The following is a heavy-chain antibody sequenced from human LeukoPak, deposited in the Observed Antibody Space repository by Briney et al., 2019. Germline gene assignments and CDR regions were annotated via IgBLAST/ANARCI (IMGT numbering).Heavy chain of an antibody. J-gene: IGHJ4*02. Sequence: GGSLRLSCAASRVTLSSFGMNWVRQAPGQGLEWVAVIWLGANHTDYADSVKGRFTISRDNSKNTLYLQMNSLRAEDTAVYYCAREKRPYDSSGFDYWGQGTLVTVSS. CDR1: RVTLSSFG. CDR2: IWLGANHT. CDR3: AREKRPYDSSGFDY. D-gene: IGHD3-22*01. V-gene: IGHV3-33*01.